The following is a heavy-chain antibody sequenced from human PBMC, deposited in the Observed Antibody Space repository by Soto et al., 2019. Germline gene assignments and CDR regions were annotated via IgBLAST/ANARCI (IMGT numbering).Heavy chain of an antibody. Sequence: SEIQSLTCTVCGGSISSYYWSWIRQPPGKGLEWIGYIYYSGSTNYNPSLKSRVTISVDTSKNQFSLKLSSVTAADTAVYYCAKVTDFWTGYYSTNWFDPWGQGTLVTVSS. D-gene: IGHD3-3*01. CDR1: GGSISSYY. CDR2: IYYSGST. V-gene: IGHV4-59*01. CDR3: AKVTDFWTGYYSTNWFDP. J-gene: IGHJ5*02.